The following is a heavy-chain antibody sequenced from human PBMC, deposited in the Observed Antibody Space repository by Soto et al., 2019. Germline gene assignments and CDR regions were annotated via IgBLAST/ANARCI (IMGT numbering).Heavy chain of an antibody. CDR3: ARDRVVYAITHYYYYGMEV. D-gene: IGHD2-8*02. Sequence: TSETLSLTCAVSGYSISSGYYWGWIRQPPGKGLEWIGSIYHSGSTYYNPSLKSRVTISVDTSKNQFSLKLSSVTAADTAVYYCARDRVVYAITHYYYYGMEVWGQGTTVTVSS. CDR1: GYSISSGYY. CDR2: IYHSGST. V-gene: IGHV4-38-2*02. J-gene: IGHJ6*02.